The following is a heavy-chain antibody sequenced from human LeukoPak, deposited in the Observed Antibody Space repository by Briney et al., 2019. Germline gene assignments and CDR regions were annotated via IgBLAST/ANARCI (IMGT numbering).Heavy chain of an antibody. Sequence: SGTLSLTCAVYGGSFSGYYWSWIRQPPGKGLEWIGEINHSGNTNYLPSLKSRVTISVDTSNNQFSLKLSSVTAADTAVYYCARGRNGWYSWFDYWGQGTLVTVSS. CDR3: ARGRNGWYSWFDY. V-gene: IGHV4-34*01. CDR2: INHSGNT. J-gene: IGHJ4*02. CDR1: GGSFSGYY. D-gene: IGHD6-19*01.